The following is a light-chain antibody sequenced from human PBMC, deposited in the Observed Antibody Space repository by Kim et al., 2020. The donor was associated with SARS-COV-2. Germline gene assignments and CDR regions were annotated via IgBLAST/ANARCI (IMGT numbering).Light chain of an antibody. J-gene: IGLJ2*01. CDR3: QAWDSRTAV. CDR1: KLGDKY. CDR2: QDT. V-gene: IGLV3-1*01. Sequence: SYELTQPPSVSVSPGQTASITCSGDKLGDKYASWYQQKSGQSPILLVYQDTKRPSGIPERFSGSNSGNTATLTISGAQAMDEADYYCQAWDSRTAVFGGGTQLTVL.